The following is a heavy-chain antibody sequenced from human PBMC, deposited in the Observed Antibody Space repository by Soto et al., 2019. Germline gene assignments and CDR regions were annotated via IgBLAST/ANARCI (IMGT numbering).Heavy chain of an antibody. CDR1: GFTFRSYA. D-gene: IGHD1-26*01. CDR2: IRSQDGTT. Sequence: VGSLRLSCAASGFTFRSYAMAWVRQAPGKGLEWVSDIRSQDGTTNYADSVKGRFTIYRDNSNNILYLQMNSLRVEDTAVYYCAKDIAANGGGATMNYWGQGTMVTVYS. V-gene: IGHV3-23*01. J-gene: IGHJ4*02. CDR3: AKDIAANGGGATMNY.